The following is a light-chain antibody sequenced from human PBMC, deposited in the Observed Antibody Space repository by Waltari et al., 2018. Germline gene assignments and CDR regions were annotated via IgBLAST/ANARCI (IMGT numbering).Light chain of an antibody. CDR2: YDD. CDR1: SSNIGNNA. V-gene: IGLV1-36*01. J-gene: IGLJ2*01. CDR3: AAWDDSLSGLV. Sequence: QSVLTQPPSVSEAPRQRVTISCSGSSSNIGNNAVNWYQQLPGKAPKLLIYYDDLRPSGVSDRFSGSKSGTSASLAIRGLQSEDEADYYCAAWDDSLSGLVFGGGTKLTVL.